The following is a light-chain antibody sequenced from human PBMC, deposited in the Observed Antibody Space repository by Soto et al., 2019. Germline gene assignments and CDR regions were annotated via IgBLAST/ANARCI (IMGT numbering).Light chain of an antibody. V-gene: IGKV1-5*01. Sequence: DVQLTQSPSFLSASVGDRVTITCRASQSISSWLAWYQQKPGKAPKLLIYDASSLESGVPSRFSGSGSGTEFTLTISSLQPDDFATYYCQHAVTFGQGTKVDIK. CDR3: QHAVT. J-gene: IGKJ1*01. CDR1: QSISSW. CDR2: DAS.